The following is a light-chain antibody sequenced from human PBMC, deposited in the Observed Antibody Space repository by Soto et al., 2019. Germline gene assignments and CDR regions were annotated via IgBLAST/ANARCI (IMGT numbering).Light chain of an antibody. J-gene: IGKJ1*01. CDR3: QQDSSSPRT. V-gene: IGKV3-20*01. Sequence: EIVLTQSPGTLSLSPGERATLSCRASQSVSSSNLAWYQQKPGQAPRLLIYGASARATGIPDRFSGSGSGTDFTLTISRLEPEDFAVYFCQQDSSSPRTFGPGTKVEX. CDR1: QSVSSSN. CDR2: GAS.